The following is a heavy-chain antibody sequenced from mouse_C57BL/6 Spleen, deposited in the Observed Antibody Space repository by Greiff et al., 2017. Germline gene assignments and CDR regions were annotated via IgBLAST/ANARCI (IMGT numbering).Heavy chain of an antibody. Sequence: EVQLVESGGGLVQPKGSLKLSCAASGFSFNTYAMNWVRQAPGKGLEWVACIRSKSNNYATYYADSVKDRFTISRDDSESMLYLQMNNLKTEDTAMYYCVRHDSSGPFAYWGQGTLVTGSA. CDR1: GFSFNTYA. V-gene: IGHV10-1*01. J-gene: IGHJ3*01. D-gene: IGHD3-2*02. CDR2: IRSKSNNYAT. CDR3: VRHDSSGPFAY.